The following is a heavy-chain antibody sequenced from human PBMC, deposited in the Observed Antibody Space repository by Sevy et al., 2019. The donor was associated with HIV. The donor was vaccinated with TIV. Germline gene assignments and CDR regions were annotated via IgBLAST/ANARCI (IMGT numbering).Heavy chain of an antibody. CDR3: ARGGSGDYYFNGVDL. CDR2: VSYEGSSK. Sequence: GGSLRLSCVGSGFTFRNFGVHWLRQAPGKGLEWLSVVSYEGSSKYYVDSVKGRFIVSRDNSKNTLYLQMNSLRTEDTAVYYCARGGSGDYYFNGVDLWGQGTTVTVSS. V-gene: IGHV3-30*03. CDR1: GFTFRNFG. D-gene: IGHD4-17*01. J-gene: IGHJ6*02.